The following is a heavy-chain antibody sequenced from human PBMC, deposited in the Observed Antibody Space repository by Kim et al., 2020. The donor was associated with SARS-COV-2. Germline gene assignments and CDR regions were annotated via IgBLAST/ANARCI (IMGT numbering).Heavy chain of an antibody. CDR2: MNPNSGNT. V-gene: IGHV1-8*01. CDR1: GYTFSSYD. Sequence: ASVKVSCKASGYTFSSYDINWVRQATGQGLEWMGWMNPNSGNTGYAQKFQGRVTMTRNPSISTAYMEPSSLSSEDTAVYYCARVYYYGSEGGNWFDPWGQGTLVTVSS. J-gene: IGHJ5*02. CDR3: ARVYYYGSEGGNWFDP. D-gene: IGHD3-10*01.